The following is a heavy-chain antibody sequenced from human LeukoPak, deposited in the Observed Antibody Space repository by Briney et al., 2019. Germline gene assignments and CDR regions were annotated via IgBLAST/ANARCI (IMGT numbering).Heavy chain of an antibody. CDR2: INPNNGAT. Sequence: GASVKVSCKASGYTFTGYYMHWVRQAPGQGLEWMGRINPNNGATNYAQKLQGRVTITGDTSISTAYMELSRLRSDETAVYYCARAALWFGELLDGMDVWGQGTTVTVSS. V-gene: IGHV1-2*06. D-gene: IGHD3-10*01. CDR1: GYTFTGYY. CDR3: ARAALWFGELLDGMDV. J-gene: IGHJ6*02.